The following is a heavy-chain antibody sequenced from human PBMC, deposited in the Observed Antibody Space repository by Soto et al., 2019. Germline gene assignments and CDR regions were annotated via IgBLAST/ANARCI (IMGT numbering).Heavy chain of an antibody. V-gene: IGHV3-23*01. Sequence: EVQLLESGGGLVQPGGSLRLSCAASGFTFSNYAVTWVRQAPGKGLEWVSTISGSGGSTYYADSVKGRFTISRDNXXXXLYLXXXXXRAXXTAVYYCAKDQGSSWYEIDYWGQGTLVTVSS. D-gene: IGHD6-13*01. CDR1: GFTFSNYA. CDR2: ISGSGGST. CDR3: AKDQGSSWYEIDY. J-gene: IGHJ4*02.